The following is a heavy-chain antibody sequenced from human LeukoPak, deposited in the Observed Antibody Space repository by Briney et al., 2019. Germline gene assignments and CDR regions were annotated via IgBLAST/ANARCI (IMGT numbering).Heavy chain of an antibody. CDR1: GFTFSSYG. V-gene: IGHV3-23*01. CDR3: ARRGSSSFGY. D-gene: IGHD6-13*01. Sequence: GGSLRLSCAASGFTFSSYGMSWVRQAPGKGLEWASAISGSGGSTYYADSVKGRFTISRDNAKNSLYLQMNSLRAEDTAVYYCARRGSSSFGYWGQGTLVTVSS. J-gene: IGHJ4*02. CDR2: ISGSGGST.